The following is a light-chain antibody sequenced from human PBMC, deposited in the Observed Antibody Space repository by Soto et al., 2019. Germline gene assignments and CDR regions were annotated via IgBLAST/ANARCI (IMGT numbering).Light chain of an antibody. J-gene: IGLJ1*01. Sequence: QSVLTQPASVSGSPGQSITISCTGTSSDVGGYNYVSWYQQHPGKAPKLMIYDVKNRPSGVSDRFSGSKSGNTASLTISGLQAEDEADYFCSSYTSSNTLYVLGAGTKLTVL. V-gene: IGLV2-14*01. CDR2: DVK. CDR1: SSDVGGYNY. CDR3: SSYTSSNTLYV.